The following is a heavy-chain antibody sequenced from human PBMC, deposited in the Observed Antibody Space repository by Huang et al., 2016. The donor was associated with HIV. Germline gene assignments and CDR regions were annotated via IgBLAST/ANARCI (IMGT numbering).Heavy chain of an antibody. J-gene: IGHJ3*01. CDR3: ARGSFRSGYDSVQAFDV. CDR1: GYSFTTYD. CDR2: INPNTDNT. V-gene: IGHV1-8*02. Sequence: QVQLVQSGAEVKKPGASVKVSCQASGYSFTTYDINWVRQATGQGLEWMGLINPNTDNTEYTQRCRGRATITMNTSINTAYMELSSLGSDDTAVYYCARGSFRSGYDSVQAFDVWGQGTMVTVSS. D-gene: IGHD5-12*01.